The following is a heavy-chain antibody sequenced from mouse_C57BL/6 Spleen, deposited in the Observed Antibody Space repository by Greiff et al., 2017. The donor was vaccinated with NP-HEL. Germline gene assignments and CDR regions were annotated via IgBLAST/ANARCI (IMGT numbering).Heavy chain of an antibody. V-gene: IGHV1-55*01. CDR3: ARFPYGYDGYYAMDY. Sequence: QVQLQQPGAELVKPGASVKMSCKASGYTFTSYWITWVKQRPGQGLEWIGDIYPGSGSTNYIEKFKSKATLTVDTSSSTAYMQLSSLTSEDSAVYDCARFPYGYDGYYAMDYWGQGTSVTVSS. J-gene: IGHJ4*01. D-gene: IGHD2-2*01. CDR2: IYPGSGST. CDR1: GYTFTSYW.